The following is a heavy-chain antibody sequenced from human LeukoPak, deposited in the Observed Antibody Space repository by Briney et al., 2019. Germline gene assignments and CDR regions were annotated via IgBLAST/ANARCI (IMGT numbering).Heavy chain of an antibody. Sequence: PSETLSLTCAVYGGSFTGYYWSWIRQSPGKGLQWIAEVNHRGDTNYNPSVKGRVTISVDTSKNQFSLKVTSLTAADTAVYYCARGPTISETGYFDYLGQGTLVTVSS. D-gene: IGHD1-1*01. CDR3: ARGPTISETGYFDY. CDR1: GGSFTGYY. CDR2: VNHRGDT. J-gene: IGHJ4*03. V-gene: IGHV4-34*01.